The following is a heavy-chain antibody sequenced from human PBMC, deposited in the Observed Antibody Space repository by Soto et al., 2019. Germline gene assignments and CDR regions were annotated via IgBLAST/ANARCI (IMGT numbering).Heavy chain of an antibody. CDR2: IYPGDSDT. CDR3: AASIFYYGMDV. V-gene: IGHV5-51*01. CDR1: GYTFPNYW. J-gene: IGHJ6*01. Sequence: VESLTISCNVSGYTFPNYWIVWVLQMPGKGLEWMGIIYPGDSDTKYNPSFQGQVTISADKSITTTYLQWSSLKASDTAIYYCAASIFYYGMDVWGQGTTVTVSS.